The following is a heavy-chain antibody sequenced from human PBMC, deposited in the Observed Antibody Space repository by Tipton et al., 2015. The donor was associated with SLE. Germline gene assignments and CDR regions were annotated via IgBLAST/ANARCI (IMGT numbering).Heavy chain of an antibody. D-gene: IGHD6-19*01. CDR2: ITNTGSPI. J-gene: IGHJ3*02. Sequence: GSLRLSCAASGFTFSDYYMSWIRQAPGKGLEWVSYITNTGSPIYYADSVKGRFTISRDNAKNSLYLQMNSLRVDDTAVYYCARDVSVPVADNHHDSFDIWGQGTMVTVSS. V-gene: IGHV3-11*04. CDR1: GFTFSDYY. CDR3: ARDVSVPVADNHHDSFDI.